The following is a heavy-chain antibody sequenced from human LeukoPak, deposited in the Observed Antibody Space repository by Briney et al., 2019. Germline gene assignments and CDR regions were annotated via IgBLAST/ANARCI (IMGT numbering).Heavy chain of an antibody. CDR3: ARARAETAARDY. D-gene: IGHD2-21*02. J-gene: IGHJ4*02. V-gene: IGHV4-59*11. CDR1: GVSISSHY. Sequence: SETLSLTCTVSGVSISSHYWSWIRQPPGKRLEWIGYIYYSGSSNYNPSLKSRVTMSVDTSKNQFSLKLSSVTAADTAVYYCARARAETAARDYWGQGTLVTVSS. CDR2: IYYSGSS.